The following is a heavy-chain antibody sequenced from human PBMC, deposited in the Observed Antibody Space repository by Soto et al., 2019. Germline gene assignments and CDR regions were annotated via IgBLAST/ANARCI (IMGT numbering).Heavy chain of an antibody. Sequence: EVQVVESGGDLVKPGGSLRLSCAASGFTFTNAWMNWVRQAPGKGLEWVGRIKSKSDGGTTDYAAHVKGRFTISRDDSKNTLYLQMDSLKSEDTAVYYCSAVGGTWFRDYWGQGTLVTVSS. CDR1: GFTFTNAW. CDR2: IKSKSDGGTT. V-gene: IGHV3-15*07. CDR3: SAVGGTWFRDY. J-gene: IGHJ4*02. D-gene: IGHD3-10*01.